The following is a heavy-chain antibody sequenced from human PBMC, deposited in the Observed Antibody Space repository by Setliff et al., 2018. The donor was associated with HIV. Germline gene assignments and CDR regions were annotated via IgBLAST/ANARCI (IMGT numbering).Heavy chain of an antibody. CDR3: ARARRDSYDRGRRDHYYIDV. J-gene: IGHJ6*03. CDR2: MNPNSGNT. CDR1: GYTFSSND. D-gene: IGHD3-22*01. Sequence: GASVKVSCKASGYTFSSNDINWVRQATGQGLEWMGWMNPNSGNTGYAQKSQGRVTMTRDTSISTAYMELNNLKFEDTAVYYCARARRDSYDRGRRDHYYIDVWGKGTTVTVSS. V-gene: IGHV1-8*01.